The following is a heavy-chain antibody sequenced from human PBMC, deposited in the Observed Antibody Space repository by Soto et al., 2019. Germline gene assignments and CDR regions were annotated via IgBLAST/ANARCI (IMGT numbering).Heavy chain of an antibody. D-gene: IGHD6-19*01. CDR2: ISYDATDT. Sequence: QVQVVESGGGVVQPGRSLRLSCAASGFTFSNCAMHWVRQAPGKGLAWVAVISYDATDTYYADSVKGRFTISRDNSQNTLYLEMNSLRAEDTAVYYCAREALGSSGWLDYWGQGTLVTVSS. CDR1: GFTFSNCA. J-gene: IGHJ4*02. V-gene: IGHV3-30-3*01. CDR3: AREALGSSGWLDY.